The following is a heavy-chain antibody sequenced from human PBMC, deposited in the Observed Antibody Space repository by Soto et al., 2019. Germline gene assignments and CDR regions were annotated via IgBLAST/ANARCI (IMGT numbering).Heavy chain of an antibody. V-gene: IGHV3-23*01. CDR3: AKEEWLDARFDY. D-gene: IGHD6-19*01. CDR1: GFSFSSYA. Sequence: GGSLRLSCAACGFSFSSYAMSWVRQAPGKGLEWVSDISGSGGSTYYADSVKGRFTISRDNSKNTLYLQMNSLRAEDTAVYYCAKEEWLDARFDYWGQGTLVTVSS. CDR2: ISGSGGST. J-gene: IGHJ4*02.